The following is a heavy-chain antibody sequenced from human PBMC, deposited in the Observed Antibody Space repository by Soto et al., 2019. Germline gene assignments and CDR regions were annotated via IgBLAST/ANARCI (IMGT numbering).Heavy chain of an antibody. CDR1: GGSFSGYY. V-gene: IGHV4-34*01. CDR2: INHSGST. Sequence: SETLSLTCAVYGGSFSGYYWSWIRQPPGKGLEWIGEINHSGSTNYNPSLKSRVTISVDTSKNQFSLKLSSVTAADTAVYYCARLYYYGSGSHDPRSDPWGQGTRVSV. CDR3: ARLYYYGSGSHDPRSDP. D-gene: IGHD3-10*01. J-gene: IGHJ5*02.